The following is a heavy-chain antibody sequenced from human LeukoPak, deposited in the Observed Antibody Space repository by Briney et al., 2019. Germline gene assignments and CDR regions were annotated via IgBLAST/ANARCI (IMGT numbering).Heavy chain of an antibody. Sequence: PSETLSLTCAVYGGSFRGYYWSWLRQPPGKGLQWIGEINHSGSTNYNPSLKSRVTISVDTSKNQFSLKLSSVTAADTAVYYCARGPSSIAARPIDYWGQGTLVTVSS. CDR1: GGSFRGYY. D-gene: IGHD6-6*01. V-gene: IGHV4-34*01. CDR3: ARGPSSIAARPIDY. J-gene: IGHJ4*02. CDR2: INHSGST.